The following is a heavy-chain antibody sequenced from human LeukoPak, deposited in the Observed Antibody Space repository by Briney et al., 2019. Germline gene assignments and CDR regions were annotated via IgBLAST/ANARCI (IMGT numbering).Heavy chain of an antibody. V-gene: IGHV4-59*01. D-gene: IGHD6-19*01. J-gene: IGHJ4*02. CDR2: IYYNGNT. CDR3: ARAWFSSGWHPFDN. CDR1: GGSIGSYH. Sequence: PSETLSLTCSVSGGSIGSYHWNWIRQPPGKGLEWIGYIYYNGNTNYNPSLKSRVTISLDTSENQFSLKLTSVTAADTAVYYCARAWFSSGWHPFDNWGQGTLVTVSS.